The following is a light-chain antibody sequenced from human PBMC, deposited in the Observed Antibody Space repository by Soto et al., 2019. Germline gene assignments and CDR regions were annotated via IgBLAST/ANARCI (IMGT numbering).Light chain of an antibody. Sequence: QSALTRPPSASGSPGQSVTISCTGTSSDVGGYNYVSWYQQHPGKAPKLVIFEVNKRPSGVPDRFSGSKSGNTASLTVSGLQADDEADYYCCSGAGSNNYVFGTGTKVTVL. J-gene: IGLJ1*01. CDR2: EVN. CDR1: SSDVGGYNY. CDR3: CSGAGSNNYV. V-gene: IGLV2-8*01.